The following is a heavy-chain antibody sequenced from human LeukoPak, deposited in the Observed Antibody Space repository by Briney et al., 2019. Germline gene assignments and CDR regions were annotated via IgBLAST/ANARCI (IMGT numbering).Heavy chain of an antibody. V-gene: IGHV4-59*01. D-gene: IGHD3-3*01. CDR1: GCSISSYY. CDR2: IYYSGST. J-gene: IGHJ5*02. Sequence: SETLSLTCTVSGCSISSYYWSWIRQPPGKGLEWIGYIYYSGSTNYNPSLKSRVTISVDTSKNQFSLKLSSVTAADTAVYYCARGDYDFWSGYYTNWFDPWGQGTLVTVSS. CDR3: ARGDYDFWSGYYTNWFDP.